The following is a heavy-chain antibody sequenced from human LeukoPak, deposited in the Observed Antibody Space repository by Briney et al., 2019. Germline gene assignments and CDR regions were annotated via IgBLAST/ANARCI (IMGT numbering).Heavy chain of an antibody. Sequence: GGSLRLSCAASGFTFSSYGVHWVRQAPGKGLEWVAVISYDGSNKYYADSVKGRFTISRDNSKNTLYLQMNSLRAEDTAVYYCAKENGGYDYVWGSYRSTYFDYWGQGTLVTVSS. CDR3: AKENGGYDYVWGSYRSTYFDY. J-gene: IGHJ4*02. V-gene: IGHV3-30*18. D-gene: IGHD3-16*02. CDR1: GFTFSSYG. CDR2: ISYDGSNK.